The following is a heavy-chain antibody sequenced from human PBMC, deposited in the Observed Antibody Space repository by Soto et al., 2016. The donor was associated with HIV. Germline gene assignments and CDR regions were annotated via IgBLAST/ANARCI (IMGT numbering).Heavy chain of an antibody. V-gene: IGHV3-21*01. D-gene: IGHD1-7*01. J-gene: IGHJ6*02. CDR2: ISSFGSHI. CDR1: GFTFSNYI. Sequence: EVQLVESGGGLVKPGGSLRLSCAASGFTFSNYIMNWVRQAPGKGLEWVSSISSFGSHIHYADSVKGRFTVSRDNAKNSLYVQMNSLRAEDTAVYYCARDYQSSSATTWAMNPYGMDVWGQGTTGHRLL. CDR3: ARDYQSSSATTWAMNPYGMDV.